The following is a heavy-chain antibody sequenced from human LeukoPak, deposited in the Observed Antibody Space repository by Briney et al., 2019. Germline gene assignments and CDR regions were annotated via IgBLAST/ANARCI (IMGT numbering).Heavy chain of an antibody. CDR1: GYTFTGYY. V-gene: IGHV1-2*06. CDR2: INPKSGGP. D-gene: IGHD3-10*01. J-gene: IGHJ4*02. CDR3: ARDPRGDLPYGSGSQNDY. Sequence: ASVKLSCKASGYTFTGYYMHWVRQAPGQGLKWMGRINPKSGGPNYAQQFQGRVTMTRDTSISTAYMELSRLRSDDTAVYYCARDPRGDLPYGSGSQNDYWGQGTLVTVSS.